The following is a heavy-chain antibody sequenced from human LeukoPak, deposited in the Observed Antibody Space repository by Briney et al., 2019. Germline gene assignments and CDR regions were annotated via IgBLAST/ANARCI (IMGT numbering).Heavy chain of an antibody. CDR3: ARTTEAHSWRTRYYDYYMDV. V-gene: IGHV4-59*01. CDR1: GGFISSYY. J-gene: IGHJ6*03. Sequence: SETLSLTCTVSGGFISSYYGSWIRQPPGKGLEWIGYIYYSGSTNYNPSLKSRVTISVDTSKNQFSLKLSSVTAADTAVYYCARTTEAHSWRTRYYDYYMDVWGKGTTVTVSS. D-gene: IGHD6-13*01. CDR2: IYYSGST.